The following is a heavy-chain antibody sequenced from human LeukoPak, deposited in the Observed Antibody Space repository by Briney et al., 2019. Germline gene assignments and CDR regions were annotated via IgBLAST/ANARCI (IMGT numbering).Heavy chain of an antibody. CDR2: LYSGESA. J-gene: IGHJ6*02. CDR3: ARDSRPYSYDYYYGLDV. V-gene: IGHV3-53*04. Sequence: GGSLRLSCAASGFSVSTNYMNWVRRAPGKGLEWVSVLYSGESAFYADSVRGRFTISRHTSKNTVYLQMSSLRVEDTAVYYCARDSRPYSYDYYYGLDVWGQGTTVTVSS. D-gene: IGHD5-18*01. CDR1: GFSVSTNY.